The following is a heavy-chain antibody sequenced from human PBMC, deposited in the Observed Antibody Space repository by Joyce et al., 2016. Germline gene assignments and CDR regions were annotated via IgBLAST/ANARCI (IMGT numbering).Heavy chain of an antibody. D-gene: IGHD3-3*01. J-gene: IGHJ5*02. V-gene: IGHV3-72*01. CDR3: TRGFKSFGP. CDR1: GFIFSDYY. Sequence: EELLVQSGGGLVHPGGSLRLSCAVSGFIFSDYYMDWVRQAPGKGLEWVARSRHEAPGYTTHYAPSVEGRFIISRDNARNLLYLQMNSLKTDDSAVYYCTRGFKSFGPWGQGTLVTVSS. CDR2: SRHEAPGYTT.